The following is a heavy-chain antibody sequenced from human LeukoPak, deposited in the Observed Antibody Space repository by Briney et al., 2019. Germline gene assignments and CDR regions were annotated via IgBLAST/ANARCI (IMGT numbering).Heavy chain of an antibody. CDR1: GYSFTSYL. J-gene: IGHJ4*02. V-gene: IGHV5-51*01. CDR2: IYPGDSDN. D-gene: IGHD6-13*01. Sequence: GASLKISCKGSGYSFTSYLIGLVRPMPGEGLELMGIIYPGDSDNRYSPSFQGQVTISADKSISTAYLQWSSLKASDTAMYYCARQGIAAAVDYWGQGTLVTVSS. CDR3: ARQGIAAAVDY.